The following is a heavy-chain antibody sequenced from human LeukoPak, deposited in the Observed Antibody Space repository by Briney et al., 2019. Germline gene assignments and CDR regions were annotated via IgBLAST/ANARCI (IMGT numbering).Heavy chain of an antibody. V-gene: IGHV1-2*02. D-gene: IGHD5-18*01. J-gene: IGHJ4*02. Sequence: ASVTVSFKASGYTFTGYYMHWVRQAPGQGLEWMGWINPNSGGTNYAQKFQGRVTMTRDTSISTAYMELSRLRSDDTAVYYCASRGYSYGEPFDYWGQGTLVTVSS. CDR1: GYTFTGYY. CDR2: INPNSGGT. CDR3: ASRGYSYGEPFDY.